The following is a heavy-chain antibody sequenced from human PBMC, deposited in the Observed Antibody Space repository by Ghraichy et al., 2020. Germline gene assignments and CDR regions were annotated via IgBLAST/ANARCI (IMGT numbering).Heavy chain of an antibody. J-gene: IGHJ4*02. CDR1: GFTFSSHA. V-gene: IGHV3-33*01. CDR2: IWHAGSSK. Sequence: LSLTCAATGFTFSSHAMRWVRQAPGKRLEWVAVIWHAGSSKYYTDTAKGRFTISGDNSKNTLYLQMNSLRAEDTAVYFCARDPGGGGFGPFCLDSWVQVSRVTVSS. D-gene: IGHD2-15*01. CDR3: ARDPGGGGFGPFCLDS.